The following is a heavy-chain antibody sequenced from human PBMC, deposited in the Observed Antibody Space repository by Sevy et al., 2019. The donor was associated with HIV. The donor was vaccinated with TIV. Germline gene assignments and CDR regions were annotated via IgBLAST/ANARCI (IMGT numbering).Heavy chain of an antibody. J-gene: IGHJ4*02. V-gene: IGHV3-15*01. Sequence: GGSLRLSCAASGFTFSNAWMSWVRQAPGKGLEWVGRIKSKTDGGTTDYAAPGKGRFTISRDDSKNKLYLEMNSLKTEDTAVYYCTTRDPYYDILTGYYTDQFDYWGQGTLVTVSS. CDR3: TTRDPYYDILTGYYTDQFDY. CDR2: IKSKTDGGTT. D-gene: IGHD3-9*01. CDR1: GFTFSNAW.